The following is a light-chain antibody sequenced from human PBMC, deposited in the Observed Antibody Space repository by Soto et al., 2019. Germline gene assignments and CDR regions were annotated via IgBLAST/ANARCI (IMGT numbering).Light chain of an antibody. CDR2: DGT. V-gene: IGKV3-11*01. CDR1: QSVGSY. J-gene: IGKJ4*01. Sequence: EIVLTQSPATLSLSPGERATLSCRASQSVGSYLAWYQQKPGQAPRLLIYDGTHRATGVPPRFSGSGSGTDFTLTISSLEPEDFAVYYCQQRSNWLTFGGGTMVEIK. CDR3: QQRSNWLT.